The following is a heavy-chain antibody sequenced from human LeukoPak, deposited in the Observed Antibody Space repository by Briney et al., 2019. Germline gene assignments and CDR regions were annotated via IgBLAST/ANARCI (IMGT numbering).Heavy chain of an antibody. J-gene: IGHJ4*02. CDR3: ARTSIRSSSGTFDY. V-gene: IGHV1-69*05. CDR1: GYTLTSYG. Sequence: ASVTVSCKASGYTLTSYGISWVRQAPGQGLEWMGGIIPIFGTANYAQKFQGRVTITTDESTSTAYMELSSLRSEDTAVYYCARTSIRSSSGTFDYWGQGTLVTVSS. D-gene: IGHD6-6*01. CDR2: IIPIFGTA.